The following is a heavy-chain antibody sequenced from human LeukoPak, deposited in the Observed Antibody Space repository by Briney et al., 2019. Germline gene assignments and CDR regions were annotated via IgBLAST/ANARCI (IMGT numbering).Heavy chain of an antibody. Sequence: SETLSLTCTVSGYSISSGYYWGWIRQPPGKGLEWIGEINHSGSTNYNPSLKSRVTISVDTSKNQFSLKLSSVTAADTAVYYCARDYYYFDPWGQGTLVTVSS. D-gene: IGHD3-10*01. V-gene: IGHV4-38-2*02. CDR3: ARDYYYFDP. J-gene: IGHJ5*02. CDR1: GYSISSGYY. CDR2: INHSGST.